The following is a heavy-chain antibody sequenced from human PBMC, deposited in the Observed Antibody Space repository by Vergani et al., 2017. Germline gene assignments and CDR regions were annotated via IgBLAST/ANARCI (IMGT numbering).Heavy chain of an antibody. V-gene: IGHV3-23*01. D-gene: IGHD3-10*01. J-gene: IGHJ6*02. CDR2: ISARYPST. Sequence: EVQLLQSGGGVIQPGGSVRLSCAASGFTFSACPMTWVRQAPGKGLEWVSAISARYPSTYYADSVKGRFTISRDNSKNMLYLQMNSLRAEDTAVYYCARDRYYLGSGSYPHFYYYGLDVWGQGTAVTVSS. CDR1: GFTFSACP. CDR3: ARDRYYLGSGSYPHFYYYGLDV.